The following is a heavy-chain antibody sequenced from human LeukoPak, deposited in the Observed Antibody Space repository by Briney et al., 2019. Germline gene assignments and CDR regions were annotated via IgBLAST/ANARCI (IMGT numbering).Heavy chain of an antibody. CDR1: GYTFTGYY. J-gene: IGHJ4*02. CDR3: ARLRGENYDSSGYLDY. CDR2: INPNSGGT. Sequence: GASVKVSCKASGYTFTGYYMHWVRQAPGQGLEWMGWINPNSGGTNYAQKFQGRVTMTRDTSISTAYMELSSVTAADTAVYYCARLRGENYDSSGYLDYWGQGILVTVSS. V-gene: IGHV1-2*02. D-gene: IGHD3-22*01.